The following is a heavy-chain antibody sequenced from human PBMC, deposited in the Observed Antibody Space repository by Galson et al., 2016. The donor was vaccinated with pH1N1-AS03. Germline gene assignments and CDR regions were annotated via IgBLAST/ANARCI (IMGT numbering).Heavy chain of an antibody. J-gene: IGHJ6*02. CDR2: ISASGVTT. Sequence: SLRLSCAASGFTFSSYAMTWVRQAPGKGLEWVSTISASGVTTDYADSVKGRFTISRDNSRDTVYLQMSSLKTEDTAIYYCATTCGTCGRLTHGLDVWGQGTTVTVSS. V-gene: IGHV3-23*01. CDR1: GFTFSSYA. D-gene: IGHD1-26*01. CDR3: ATTCGTCGRLTHGLDV.